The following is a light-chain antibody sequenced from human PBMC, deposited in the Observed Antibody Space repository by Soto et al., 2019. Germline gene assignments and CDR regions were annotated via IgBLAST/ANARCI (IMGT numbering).Light chain of an antibody. Sequence: DIQRTPSPSTLSGSVVDIVTITCLASQTISSWLAWYQQKPGKAPKLLIYKASTLKSGVPSRFSGSGSGTEFTLTISSLQPDDFATYYCQNYNSYSEAFGQGTTVDIK. J-gene: IGKJ1*01. CDR3: QNYNSYSEA. CDR2: KAS. V-gene: IGKV1-5*03. CDR1: QTISSW.